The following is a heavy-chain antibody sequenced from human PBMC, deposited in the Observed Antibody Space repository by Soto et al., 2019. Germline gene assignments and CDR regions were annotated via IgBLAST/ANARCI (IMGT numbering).Heavy chain of an antibody. J-gene: IGHJ6*02. CDR2: ISYDGSNK. CDR1: GFTFSSYA. Sequence: GGSLRLSCAASGFTFSSYAMHWVRQAPGKGLEWVAVISYDGSNKYYADSVKGRFTISRDNSKNTLYLQMNSLRAEDTAVYYCARGANELEAGYYYGMDVWGQGTTVTVSS. V-gene: IGHV3-30-3*01. CDR3: ARGANELEAGYYYGMDV. D-gene: IGHD3-3*01.